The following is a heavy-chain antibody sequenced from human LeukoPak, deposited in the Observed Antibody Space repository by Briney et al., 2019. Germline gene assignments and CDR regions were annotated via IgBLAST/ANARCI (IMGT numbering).Heavy chain of an antibody. CDR3: ARVLLWFGELFYEAFDI. D-gene: IGHD3-10*01. CDR2: IIPIFGTA. CDR1: GGTFSSYA. J-gene: IGHJ3*02. Sequence: SVKASCKASGGTFSSYAISWVRQAPGQGLEWMGGIIPIFGTANYAQKLQGRVTMTTDTSTSTAYMELRSLRSDDTAVYYCARVLLWFGELFYEAFDIWGQGTMVTVSS. V-gene: IGHV1-69*05.